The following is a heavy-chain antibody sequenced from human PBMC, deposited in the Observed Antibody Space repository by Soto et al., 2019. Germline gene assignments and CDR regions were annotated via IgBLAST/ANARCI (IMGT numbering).Heavy chain of an antibody. V-gene: IGHV1-69*01. Sequence: QVQLVQSGAEVKKPGSSVKVSCKASGGTFSSYAISWVRQAPGQGLEWMGGIIPIFGTANYAQKFQGRVTITADESTRTAYMELSSLRSEDTAVYYCASPKSYYYDSSGPKGAFDSWGQGTMVTVSS. CDR1: GGTFSSYA. J-gene: IGHJ3*02. CDR3: ASPKSYYYDSSGPKGAFDS. D-gene: IGHD3-22*01. CDR2: IIPIFGTA.